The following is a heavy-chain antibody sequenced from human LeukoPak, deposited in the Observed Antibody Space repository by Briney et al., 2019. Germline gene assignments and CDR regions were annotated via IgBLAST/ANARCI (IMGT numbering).Heavy chain of an antibody. CDR2: INPSGGSS. J-gene: IGHJ5*02. V-gene: IGHV1-46*01. Sequence: GASVKVSCTASGYTFISYYIHWVRQAPGQGLQWVGSINPSGGSSTYAQKLRGRVTLTRDTSTSTVYMELSSLRSEDTAVYYCARVRRSGELLDAGRYNWLDPWGQGTLVTVSS. D-gene: IGHD1-26*01. CDR3: ARVRRSGELLDAGRYNWLDP. CDR1: GYTFISYY.